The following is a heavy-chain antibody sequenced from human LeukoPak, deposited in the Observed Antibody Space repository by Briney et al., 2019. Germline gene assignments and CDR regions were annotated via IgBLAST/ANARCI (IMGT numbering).Heavy chain of an antibody. CDR3: AKDRGVHYYGSERGLYNWFDP. Sequence: GGSLRLSCAASGFTFSSYAMNWVRQAPGKGLEWVSAISGSGGSTYYTDSVKGRFTISRDNSKNTLYLQMDSLRAEDTAVYYCAKDRGVHYYGSERGLYNWFDPWGQGTLVTVSS. V-gene: IGHV3-23*01. D-gene: IGHD3-10*01. J-gene: IGHJ5*02. CDR2: ISGSGGST. CDR1: GFTFSSYA.